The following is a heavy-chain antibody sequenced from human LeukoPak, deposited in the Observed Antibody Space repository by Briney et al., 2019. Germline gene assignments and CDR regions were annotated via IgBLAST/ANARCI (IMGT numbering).Heavy chain of an antibody. D-gene: IGHD3-9*01. CDR1: GGSISSSGYY. CDR2: IFYSGTT. J-gene: IGHJ3*02. V-gene: IGHV4-39*01. CDR3: ARPAPLYDILTGYYRGPTNAFDI. Sequence: SETLSLTCTVSGGSISSSGYYWGWIRQPPGKGLEWIGSIFYSGTTYYNPSLKSRVTISVDTSKNQFSLKLSSVTAADTAVYYCARPAPLYDILTGYYRGPTNAFDIWGQGTMVTVSS.